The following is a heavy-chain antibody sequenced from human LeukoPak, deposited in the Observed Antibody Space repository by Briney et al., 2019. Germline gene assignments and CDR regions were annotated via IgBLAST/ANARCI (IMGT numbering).Heavy chain of an antibody. Sequence: PGGSLRLSCAASGFTFSSAWMTWVRQAPGRGLEWVSGISGGGASTYYADSVRGRFTISRDNSKNTLYLQMNSLRAEDTAVYYCAKDGCSSTSCPPDYWGQGTLVTVSS. CDR1: GFTFSSAW. V-gene: IGHV3-23*01. CDR3: AKDGCSSTSCPPDY. CDR2: ISGGGAST. D-gene: IGHD2-2*01. J-gene: IGHJ4*02.